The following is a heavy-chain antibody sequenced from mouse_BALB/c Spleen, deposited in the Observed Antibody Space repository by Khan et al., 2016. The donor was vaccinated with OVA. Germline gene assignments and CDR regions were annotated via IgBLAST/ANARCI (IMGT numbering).Heavy chain of an antibody. V-gene: IGHV1-5*01. Sequence: EVQLQQSGAVLARPGTSVKMSCKASGYTFTSYWMHWVKQRPGQGLEWIGAIYPGNGDTSYNQKFKGKAKLTAVTSSSTAYMQLSSLTTEDSAVYYCTRFGYLFAYWGQGTLVTVSA. D-gene: IGHD2-2*01. CDR3: TRFGYLFAY. CDR1: GYTFTSYW. J-gene: IGHJ3*01. CDR2: IYPGNGDT.